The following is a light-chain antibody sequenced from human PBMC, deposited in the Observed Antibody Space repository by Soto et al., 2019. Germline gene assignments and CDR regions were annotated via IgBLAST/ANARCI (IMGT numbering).Light chain of an antibody. CDR2: GAS. CDR3: QHGHNWPLT. Sequence: EIVMTQSPATLSLSPGERAALSCRASQSINSELAWYQQKPGQPPRLLIYGASTSATGVPARFTGSESGSEFTLTISGLQSEDVAVYYCQHGHNWPLTFGQGTRLEI. CDR1: QSINSE. V-gene: IGKV3-15*01. J-gene: IGKJ2*01.